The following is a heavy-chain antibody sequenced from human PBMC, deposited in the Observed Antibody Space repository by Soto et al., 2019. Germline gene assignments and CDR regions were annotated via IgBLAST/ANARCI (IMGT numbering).Heavy chain of an antibody. Sequence: ASVKVSCKASGYTFTSYDINWVRQATGQGLEWMGWMNPNSGNTGYAQKFQGRVTMTRNTSISTAYMELRSLRSEDTAVYYCATDYIWGSYRPNKDDWGQGTVVTVSS. V-gene: IGHV1-8*01. J-gene: IGHJ4*02. CDR2: MNPNSGNT. CDR3: ATDYIWGSYRPNKDD. D-gene: IGHD3-16*02. CDR1: GYTFTSYD.